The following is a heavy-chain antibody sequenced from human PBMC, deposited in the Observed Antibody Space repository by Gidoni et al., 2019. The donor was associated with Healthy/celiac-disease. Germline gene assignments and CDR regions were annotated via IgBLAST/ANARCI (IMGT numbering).Heavy chain of an antibody. CDR1: GFTFSSYG. CDR2: ISDYGSNK. V-gene: IGHV3-30*18. Sequence: QVQLVESGGGVVQPGRSLRLSCAASGFTFSSYGMHWVRQAPGKGLEWVAVISDYGSNKYYADSVKGRFTISRDNSKNTLYLQMNSLRAEDTAVYYCAKDYSSSVDYWGQGTLVTVSS. CDR3: AKDYSSSVDY. D-gene: IGHD6-6*01. J-gene: IGHJ4*02.